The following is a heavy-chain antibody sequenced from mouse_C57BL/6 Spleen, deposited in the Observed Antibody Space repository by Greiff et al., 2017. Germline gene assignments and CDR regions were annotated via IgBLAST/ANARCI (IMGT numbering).Heavy chain of an antibody. CDR3: ARESLHYYGSSYVYFDY. D-gene: IGHD1-1*01. J-gene: IGHJ2*01. V-gene: IGHV1-82*01. CDR2: IYPGDGDT. Sequence: QVQLQQSGPELVKPGASVKISCKASGYAFSSSWMNWVKQRPGKGLEWIGRIYPGDGDTNYNGKFKGKATLTADKSSNTAYMQLSSLTSEDSAVYFCARESLHYYGSSYVYFDYWGQGTTLTVSS. CDR1: GYAFSSSW.